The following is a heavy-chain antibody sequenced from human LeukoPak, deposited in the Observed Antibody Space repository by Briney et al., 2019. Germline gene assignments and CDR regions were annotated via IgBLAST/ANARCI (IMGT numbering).Heavy chain of an antibody. Sequence: ASVKVSCKASGGTFSSYAISWVRQAPGQGLEWMGGIIPIFGTANYAQKFQGRVTITADKSTSTAYMELSSLKSEDTAVYYCARDGYNLSRYYYYYMDVWGKGTTVTISS. D-gene: IGHD5-24*01. J-gene: IGHJ6*03. CDR1: GGTFSSYA. CDR2: IIPIFGTA. V-gene: IGHV1-69*06. CDR3: ARDGYNLSRYYYYYMDV.